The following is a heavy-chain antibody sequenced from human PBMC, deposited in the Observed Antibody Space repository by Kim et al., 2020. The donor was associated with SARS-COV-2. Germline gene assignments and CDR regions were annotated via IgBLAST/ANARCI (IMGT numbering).Heavy chain of an antibody. J-gene: IGHJ4*02. CDR1: GFTFSSYG. CDR2: ISSDGSNK. V-gene: IGHV3-30*04. CDR3: ARDSRHYGDVDY. D-gene: IGHD4-17*01. Sequence: GGSLRLSCAASGFTFSSYGLHWVRQAPGKGLEWVAVISSDGSNKYYAESVKGRFTISRDNSMNTLYLQMDSLSDEDTALYYCARDSRHYGDVDYWGQGTLVIVSS.